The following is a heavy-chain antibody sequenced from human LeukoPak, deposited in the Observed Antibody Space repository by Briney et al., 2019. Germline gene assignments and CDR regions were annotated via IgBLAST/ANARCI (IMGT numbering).Heavy chain of an antibody. Sequence: SETLSLTCTVSCGSISSYYWSWIRQPPGKGLEWIGYIYYSGSTNYNPSLKSRVTISVDTSKNQFSLKLSSVTAADTAVYYCANGEENAEYFQHWGQGTLVTVSS. CDR3: ANGEENAEYFQH. CDR1: CGSISSYY. J-gene: IGHJ1*01. V-gene: IGHV4-59*08. D-gene: IGHD7-27*01. CDR2: IYYSGST.